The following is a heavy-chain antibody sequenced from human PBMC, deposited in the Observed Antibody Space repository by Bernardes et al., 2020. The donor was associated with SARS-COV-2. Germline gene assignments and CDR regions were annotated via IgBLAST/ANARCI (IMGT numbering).Heavy chain of an antibody. D-gene: IGHD3-10*01. CDR3: ARQAMVRGVTRLEFDY. CDR2: IYYSGNT. Sequence: SETLSLTCTVSGGSISSYYWSWIRQPPGKGLEWIGYIYYSGNTNYNPSLKSRVTISVDTSKNQFSLKLSSVTAADTAVYYCARQAMVRGVTRLEFDYWGQGTLVTVSS. J-gene: IGHJ4*02. V-gene: IGHV4-59*01. CDR1: GGSISSYY.